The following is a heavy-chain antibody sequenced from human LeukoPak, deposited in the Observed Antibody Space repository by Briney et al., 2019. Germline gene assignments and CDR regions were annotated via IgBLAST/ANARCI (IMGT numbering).Heavy chain of an antibody. J-gene: IGHJ3*02. CDR2: FDPEDGET. V-gene: IGHV1-24*01. D-gene: IGHD3-10*01. CDR1: GYTLTELS. CDR3: ATAFKPRITMVRGVISAFDI. Sequence: ASVKVSCKVSGYTLTELSMHWVRQAPGKGLEWMGGFDPEDGETIYAQKFQGRVTMTEDTSTDTAYMELSSLRSEDTAVYYCATAFKPRITMVRGVISAFDIWGQGTTVTVSS.